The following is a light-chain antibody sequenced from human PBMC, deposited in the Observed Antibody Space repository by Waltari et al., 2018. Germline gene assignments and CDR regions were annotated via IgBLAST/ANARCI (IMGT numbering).Light chain of an antibody. CDR2: DAS. Sequence: EIVLTQSPATLSLSPGERATLSCRASQSVGSFLAWYQQKPGQAPRLLIYDASNRATGIPARFSGSGSGTEFTLTINSLEPEDFAVYYCQQRSNWPPLMYTFGQGTKLEIK. J-gene: IGKJ2*01. CDR3: QQRSNWPPLMYT. V-gene: IGKV3-11*01. CDR1: QSVGSF.